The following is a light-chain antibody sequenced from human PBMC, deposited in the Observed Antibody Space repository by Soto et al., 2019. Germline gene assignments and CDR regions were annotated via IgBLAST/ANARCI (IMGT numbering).Light chain of an antibody. CDR3: QQYTGYWT. J-gene: IGKJ1*01. Sequence: DIQMTQSPSTLSASVGDRVTITCRASQSISDSLAWYQQKPGKAPKLLIYEASNLKSGVPSRFSGSGSGTEYSLTISSLQPDDFASYYCQQYTGYWTFGQGNKVEIK. CDR1: QSISDS. CDR2: EAS. V-gene: IGKV1-5*03.